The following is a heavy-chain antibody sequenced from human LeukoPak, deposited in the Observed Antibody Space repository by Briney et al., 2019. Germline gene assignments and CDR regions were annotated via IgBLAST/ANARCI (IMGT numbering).Heavy chain of an antibody. D-gene: IGHD6-13*01. CDR3: ARVFEAAAGTLQFDP. Sequence: PGGSLRLSCAASGFTFSSYSMNWVRQAPGKGLEWVSSISSSSSYIYYADSVKGRFTISRDNAKNSLYLQMNSLRAEDTAVYYCARVFEAAAGTLQFDPWGQGTLVTVSS. V-gene: IGHV3-21*01. CDR1: GFTFSSYS. J-gene: IGHJ5*02. CDR2: ISSSSSYI.